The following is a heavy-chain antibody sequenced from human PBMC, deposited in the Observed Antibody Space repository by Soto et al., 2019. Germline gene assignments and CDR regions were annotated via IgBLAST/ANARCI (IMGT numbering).Heavy chain of an antibody. J-gene: IGHJ6*03. CDR3: ARHRSGILTGYPYYYMDV. V-gene: IGHV4-39*01. CDR2: IYYSGST. D-gene: IGHD3-9*01. CDR1: GGSISSSSYY. Sequence: SETLSLTCTVSGGSISSSSYYWGWIRQPPGKGLEWIGSIYYSGSTYYNPSLKGRVTIFVDTSKNQFSIKLSSVTAADTAVFYCARHRSGILTGYPYYYMDVWGKGTTVTVS.